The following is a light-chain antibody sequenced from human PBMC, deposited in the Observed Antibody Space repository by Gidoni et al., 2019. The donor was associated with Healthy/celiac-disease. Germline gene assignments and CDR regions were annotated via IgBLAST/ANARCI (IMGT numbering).Light chain of an antibody. CDR3: QQYGNTPRT. CDR2: CAS. J-gene: IGKJ1*01. Sequence: ELVLTQSPAPLSLSPGERATLSCMASHSVSSSYLAWYHQKPGQAPRILIYCASSRANGVPDRFSGSGSGTDFTLTISRLEPADFAVYYCQQYGNTPRTFGQGTKVEIK. V-gene: IGKV3-20*01. CDR1: HSVSSSY.